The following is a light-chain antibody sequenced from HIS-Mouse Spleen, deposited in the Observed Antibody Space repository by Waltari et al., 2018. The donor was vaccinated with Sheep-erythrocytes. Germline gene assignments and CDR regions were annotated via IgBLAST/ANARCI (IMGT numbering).Light chain of an antibody. V-gene: IGLV6-57*04. J-gene: IGLJ3*02. CDR1: SGSIASNY. CDR3: QSYDSSNHGV. Sequence: NFMLTQPHSVSESPGKTVTISCTRSSGSIASNYVQGYQQCPGSAPTTVIYEDNQRPSGVPDRFSGSIDSSSNSASLTISGLKTEDEADYYCQSYDSSNHGVFGGGTKLTVL. CDR2: EDN.